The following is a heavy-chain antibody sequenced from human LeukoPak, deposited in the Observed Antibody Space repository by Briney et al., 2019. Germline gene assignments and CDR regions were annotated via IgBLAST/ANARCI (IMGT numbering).Heavy chain of an antibody. CDR2: INSDGSST. CDR3: ARYQSSFFGSGYTGDAFDI. D-gene: IGHD3-22*01. Sequence: GGSLRLSCAASGFTFSSYWMHWVRQAPGKGLVWVSRINSDGSSTSYADSVKGRFTISRDNAKNTLYLQMNSLRAEDTAVYYCARYQSSFFGSGYTGDAFDIWGQGTMVTISS. J-gene: IGHJ3*02. CDR1: GFTFSSYW. V-gene: IGHV3-74*01.